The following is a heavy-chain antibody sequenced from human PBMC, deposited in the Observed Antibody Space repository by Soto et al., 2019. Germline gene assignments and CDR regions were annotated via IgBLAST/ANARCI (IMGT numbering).Heavy chain of an antibody. J-gene: IGHJ5*02. CDR3: GRDVGYCISTSCYSWFDP. V-gene: IGHV4-59*01. CDR2: IYYSGST. D-gene: IGHD2-2*02. CDR1: GGSISSYY. Sequence: SETLSLTCTVSGGSISSYYWSWIRQPPGKGLEWIGYIYYSGSTNYNPSLKSRVTISVDTSKNQFSLKLSSVTAADTAVYYCGRDVGYCISTSCYSWFDPWGQGTLVTVSS.